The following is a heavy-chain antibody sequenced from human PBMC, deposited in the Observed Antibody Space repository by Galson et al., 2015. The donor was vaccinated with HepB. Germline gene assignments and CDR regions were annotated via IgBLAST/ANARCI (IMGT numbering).Heavy chain of an antibody. D-gene: IGHD3-3*01. CDR3: ARGKGRQLLLDYHYYGMDV. V-gene: IGHV4-34*01. CDR1: GGSLSGYH. Sequence: ETLSLTCAVFGGSLSGYHWTWIRQSPGKGLEWIGEITLSGGTHSNPSLKSRVTISVDTSKNQFSLKVRSVTALDTAVYYCARGKGRQLLLDYHYYGMDVWGQGTTVTVSS. CDR2: ITLSGGT. J-gene: IGHJ6*01.